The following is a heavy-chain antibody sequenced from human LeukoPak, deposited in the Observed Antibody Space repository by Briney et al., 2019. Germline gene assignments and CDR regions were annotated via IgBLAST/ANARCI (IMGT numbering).Heavy chain of an antibody. CDR2: IYPNSGGT. D-gene: IGHD3-22*01. CDR3: AREDYYDSSGYYPNWFDP. Sequence: ASVKVSCKASGYTFTGYYMHWVRQAPGQGLEWMGWIYPNSGGTNYAQKFQGRVTMTRDTSISTAYMELSRLRSDDTAVYYCAREDYYDSSGYYPNWFDPWGQGTLVTVSS. V-gene: IGHV1-2*02. J-gene: IGHJ5*02. CDR1: GYTFTGYY.